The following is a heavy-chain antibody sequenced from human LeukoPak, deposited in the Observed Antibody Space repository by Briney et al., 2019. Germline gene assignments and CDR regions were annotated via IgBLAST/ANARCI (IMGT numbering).Heavy chain of an antibody. CDR1: GFTFNNYW. V-gene: IGHV3-74*01. CDR2: IKSDGQIT. CDR3: LLIILGGSSQH. Sequence: GGSLRLSCAASGFTFNNYWMHWVRQAPGKGLVWVSRIKSDGQITTYADSVKGRFTTSRDNAKNTFYLQMNSLRVEDAAVYYCLLIILGGSSQHWGQGTLVSVSS. D-gene: IGHD3-3*01. J-gene: IGHJ1*01.